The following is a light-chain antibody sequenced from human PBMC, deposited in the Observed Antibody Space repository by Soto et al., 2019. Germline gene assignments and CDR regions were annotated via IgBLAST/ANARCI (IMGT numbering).Light chain of an antibody. CDR3: QSFDNFLRGTRV. CDR2: DDT. CDR1: SSIIGAGFA. J-gene: IGLJ3*02. Sequence: QSVPTQPPSVSGAPGQRVTISCTGNSSIIGAGFAVHWYQQLPRTAPKLLIYDDTNRPSGVPDRFSGSKSGTSASLAITGLQAEDEADYYCQSFDNFLRGTRVFGGGTKLTVL. V-gene: IGLV1-40*01.